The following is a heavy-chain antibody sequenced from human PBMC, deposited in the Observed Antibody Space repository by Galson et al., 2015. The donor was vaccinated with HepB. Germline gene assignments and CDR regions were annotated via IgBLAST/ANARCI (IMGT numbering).Heavy chain of an antibody. Sequence: TLSLTCAVSGYSISSGYYWGWIRQPPGKGLEWIGSIYHSGSTYYNPSLKSRVTISVDTSKNQFSLKLSSVTAADTAVYYCARSNTYYDFWSGYSFRQNYAFDIWGQGTMVTVSS. CDR1: GYSISSGYY. CDR2: IYHSGST. D-gene: IGHD3-3*01. CDR3: ARSNTYYDFWSGYSFRQNYAFDI. V-gene: IGHV4-38-2*01. J-gene: IGHJ3*02.